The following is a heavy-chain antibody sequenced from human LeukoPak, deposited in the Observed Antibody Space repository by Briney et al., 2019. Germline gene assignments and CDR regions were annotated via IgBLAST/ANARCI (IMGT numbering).Heavy chain of an antibody. D-gene: IGHD4-11*01. V-gene: IGHV6-1*01. J-gene: IGHJ4*02. CDR1: GDSVSSNSAA. CDR3: ARDWRQGATVTTHIGY. Sequence: SQTLPLTCAISGDSVSSNSAAWNWIRQSPSRGLEWLGRTYYRSKWYNDYAVSVKSRITINPDTSKNQFSLQLNSVTPEDTAVYYCARDWRQGATVTTHIGYWGQGTLVTVSS. CDR2: TYYRSKWYN.